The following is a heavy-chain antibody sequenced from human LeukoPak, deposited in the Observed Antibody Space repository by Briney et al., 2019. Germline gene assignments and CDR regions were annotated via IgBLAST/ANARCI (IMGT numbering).Heavy chain of an antibody. CDR2: IYYTGSS. J-gene: IGHJ3*02. D-gene: IGHD3-10*01. V-gene: IGHV4-59*02. CDR3: AKSNGYGLVDI. Sequence: SETLSLTCTVSGGSVSDYYWSWIRQSPGKGLEWIGYIYYTGSSSYNPSLRSRVTISADTSKNQFSLKLSSVTAADTAVYYCAKSNGYGLVDIWGQGTMVTVSS. CDR1: GGSVSDYY.